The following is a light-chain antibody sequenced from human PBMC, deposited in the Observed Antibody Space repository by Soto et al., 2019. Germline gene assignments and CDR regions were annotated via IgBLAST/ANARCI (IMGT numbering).Light chain of an antibody. Sequence: QTVVTQEPSLTVSPGGTVTLTCGSSTGAVTSGHYPYWFQQKPGQAPRTLIYDTRNKHSWTPARFSGSLLGGKATLTLSGAQPEDEADYYCLLSYRGAGEVFGGGTKLTVL. J-gene: IGLJ2*01. CDR2: DTR. CDR1: TGAVTSGHY. CDR3: LLSYRGAGEV. V-gene: IGLV7-46*01.